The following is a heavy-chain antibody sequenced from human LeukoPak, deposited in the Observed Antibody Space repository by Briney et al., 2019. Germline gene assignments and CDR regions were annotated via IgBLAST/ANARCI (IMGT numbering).Heavy chain of an antibody. CDR2: INPNSGGT. D-gene: IGHD3-3*01. V-gene: IGHV1-2*02. Sequence: ASVKVSCKASGYTFTGYYMHWVRQAPGQGLEWMGWINPNSGGTNYAQKFQGRVTMTRDTSISTAYMELSRLRSDDTAVYYCASSSILRCLEWSLDYWGQGTLVTVSS. CDR3: ASSSILRCLEWSLDY. J-gene: IGHJ4*02. CDR1: GYTFTGYY.